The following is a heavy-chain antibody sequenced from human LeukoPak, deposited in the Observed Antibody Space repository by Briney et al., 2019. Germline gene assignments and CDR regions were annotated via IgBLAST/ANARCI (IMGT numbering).Heavy chain of an antibody. V-gene: IGHV3-21*01. CDR2: ISSSSSYI. D-gene: IGHD3-3*01. Sequence: PGGSLRLSCAASGFTFSSYSMNWVRQAPGKGLEWVSSISSSSSYIYYADSVKGRFTISRDNAKNSLYLQMNSLRAEDTAVYYCARATGTFGSFWSGYRAFDIWGQGTMVTVSS. J-gene: IGHJ3*02. CDR1: GFTFSSYS. CDR3: ARATGTFGSFWSGYRAFDI.